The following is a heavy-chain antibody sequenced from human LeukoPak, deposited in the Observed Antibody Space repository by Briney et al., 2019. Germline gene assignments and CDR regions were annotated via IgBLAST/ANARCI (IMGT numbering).Heavy chain of an antibody. Sequence: PGGSLRLSCAASGFTFSSYWMRWVRQAPGKGLVWVSHINSDGSSTTYADSVKGRFTISRDNAKNTLYLQMNSLRAEDTAVYYCARDRPTYAFDIWGQGTMVTVSS. CDR3: ARDRPTYAFDI. J-gene: IGHJ3*02. CDR2: INSDGSST. V-gene: IGHV3-74*01. CDR1: GFTFSSYW.